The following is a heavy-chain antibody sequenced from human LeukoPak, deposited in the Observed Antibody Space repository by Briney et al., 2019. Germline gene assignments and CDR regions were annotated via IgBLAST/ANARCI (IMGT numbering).Heavy chain of an antibody. CDR2: INHSGST. CDR3: ARGRLSALPGYFDWLLLGYFDY. D-gene: IGHD3-9*01. Sequence: SETLSLTWAVYGGSFSGDYWSWIRQPPGKGLEWIGEINHSGSTNYNPSLKSRVTTSVDTSKNQFSLKLSSVTAADTAVYYCARGRLSALPGYFDWLLLGYFDYWGQGTLVTVSS. CDR1: GGSFSGDY. V-gene: IGHV4-34*01. J-gene: IGHJ4*02.